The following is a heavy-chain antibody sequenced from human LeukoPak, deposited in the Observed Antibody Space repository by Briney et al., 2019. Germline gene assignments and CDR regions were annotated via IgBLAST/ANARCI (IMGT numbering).Heavy chain of an antibody. CDR2: ISSSSSYI. Sequence: GGSLRLSCAASGFTFSSYSMNWVRQAPVKGLEWVSSISSSSSYIYYADSVKGRFTISRDNAKNSLYLQMNSLRAEDTAVYYCARDYYDSSGYYYEYLYYGMDVWGQGTTVTVSS. V-gene: IGHV3-21*01. J-gene: IGHJ6*02. CDR3: ARDYYDSSGYYYEYLYYGMDV. D-gene: IGHD3-22*01. CDR1: GFTFSSYS.